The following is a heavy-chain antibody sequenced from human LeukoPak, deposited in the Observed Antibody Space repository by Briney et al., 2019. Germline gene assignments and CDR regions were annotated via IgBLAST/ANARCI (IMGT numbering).Heavy chain of an antibody. Sequence: GGSLRLSCAASGFTFSSYEMNWVRQAPGKGLEWVSYISSSGSTIYYADSVKGRFTISGDNAKNSLYLQMNSLRAEDTAVYYCARVGFGELSDWGQGTLVTVSS. CDR3: ARVGFGELSD. J-gene: IGHJ4*02. D-gene: IGHD3-10*01. V-gene: IGHV3-48*03. CDR1: GFTFSSYE. CDR2: ISSSGSTI.